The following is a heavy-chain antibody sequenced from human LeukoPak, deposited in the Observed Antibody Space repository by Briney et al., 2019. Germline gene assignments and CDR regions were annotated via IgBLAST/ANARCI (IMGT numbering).Heavy chain of an antibody. J-gene: IGHJ5*02. D-gene: IGHD2-2*01. V-gene: IGHV1-69*04. CDR3: ARDRIVVVPAAMDPIEGWFDP. CDR2: IIPILGIA. Sequence: SVKFSCKASGGTFSSYAIIWVRQAPGQGLEWMGSIIPILGIANYAQKFQGRFTITADKSTSIAYMELSSLRSEDTAVYYCARDRIVVVPAAMDPIEGWFDPWGQGTLVTVSS. CDR1: GGTFSSYA.